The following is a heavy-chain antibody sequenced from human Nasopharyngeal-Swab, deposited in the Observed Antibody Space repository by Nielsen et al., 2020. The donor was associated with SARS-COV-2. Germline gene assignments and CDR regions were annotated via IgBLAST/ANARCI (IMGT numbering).Heavy chain of an antibody. CDR3: ARQGSGYYYAWYFDL. CDR2: IYPGDSDT. J-gene: IGHJ2*01. D-gene: IGHD3-22*01. Sequence: VRSMPGKGLEWMGIIYPGDSDTRYSPSFQGQVTISADKSISTAYLQWSSLKASDTAMYYCARQGSGYYYAWYFDLWGRGTLVTVSS. V-gene: IGHV5-51*01.